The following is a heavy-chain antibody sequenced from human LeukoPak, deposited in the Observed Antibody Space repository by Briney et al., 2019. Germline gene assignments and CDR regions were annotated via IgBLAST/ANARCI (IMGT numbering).Heavy chain of an antibody. Sequence: PSETLSLTCTVSGYSISSGYYWSWIRQPPGKGLEWIGEINHSGSTNYNPSLKSRVTISVDTSKNQFSLKLSSVTAVDTAVYYCARVSGGWQPNWGQGTLVTVSS. D-gene: IGHD4-23*01. V-gene: IGHV4-38-2*02. CDR2: INHSGST. CDR1: GYSISSGYY. CDR3: ARVSGGWQPN. J-gene: IGHJ4*02.